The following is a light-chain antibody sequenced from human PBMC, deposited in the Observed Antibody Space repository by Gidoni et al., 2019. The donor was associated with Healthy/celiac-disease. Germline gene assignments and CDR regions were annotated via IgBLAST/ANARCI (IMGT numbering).Light chain of an antibody. Sequence: PGQSITISCTGTSSDVGGYNYVSWYQQHPGKAPKLMFYDVSNRPSGVSNRFSGSKSGNTASLTISGLQAEDEADYYCSSYTSSSTSVFGTGTKVTVL. J-gene: IGLJ1*01. CDR1: SSDVGGYNY. CDR3: SSYTSSSTSV. CDR2: DVS. V-gene: IGLV2-14*03.